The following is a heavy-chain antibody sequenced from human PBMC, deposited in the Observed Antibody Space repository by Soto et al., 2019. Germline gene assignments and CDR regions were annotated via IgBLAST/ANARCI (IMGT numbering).Heavy chain of an antibody. CDR2: IYYSGST. D-gene: IGHD5-12*01. CDR3: AREQYSGYDSNWFDP. CDR1: GGSISSYY. Sequence: SETLSLTCTVSGGSISSYYWSWIRQPPGKGLEWIGYIYYSGSTNYNPSLKSRVTISVDTSKNQFSLKLSSVTAADTAVFYCAREQYSGYDSNWFDPWGQGTLVTVSS. V-gene: IGHV4-59*01. J-gene: IGHJ5*02.